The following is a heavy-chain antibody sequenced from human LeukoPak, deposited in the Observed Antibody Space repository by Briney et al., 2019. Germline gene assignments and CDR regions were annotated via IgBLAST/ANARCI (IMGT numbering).Heavy chain of an antibody. D-gene: IGHD5-18*01. Sequence: GGSLRLSCAASGFTFSSYSMNWVRQAPGKGLECVSSISNSSSYIYYADSVKGRFTISRDNAKNSLYLQMNSLRAEDTAVYYCARDGRQLWLHKYCYYYVDVWGKGTTVSVSS. J-gene: IGHJ6*03. CDR2: ISNSSSYI. CDR3: ARDGRQLWLHKYCYYYVDV. CDR1: GFTFSSYS. V-gene: IGHV3-21*01.